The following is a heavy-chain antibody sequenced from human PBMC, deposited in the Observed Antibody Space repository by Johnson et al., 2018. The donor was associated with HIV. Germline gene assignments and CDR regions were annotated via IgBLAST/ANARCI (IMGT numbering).Heavy chain of an antibody. V-gene: IGHV3-30*03. Sequence: QVQLVESGGGLVQPGGSLRLSCAASGFTFSNYGMYWVHQAPGKGLEWVALISFDGGNKYYPDSVRGRFTISRDISKNTLYLQMNGLRPEDTAVYYCARGQGFWAFDIWGQGTMVTVSS. J-gene: IGHJ3*02. CDR2: ISFDGGNK. CDR1: GFTFSNYG. D-gene: IGHD3-3*01. CDR3: ARGQGFWAFDI.